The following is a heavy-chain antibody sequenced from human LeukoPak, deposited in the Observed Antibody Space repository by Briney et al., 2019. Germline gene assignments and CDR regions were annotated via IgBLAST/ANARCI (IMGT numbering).Heavy chain of an antibody. CDR2: IIPILGIA. CDR3: ARSSIVEMATTDY. CDR1: GGTFSSYA. V-gene: IGHV1-69*04. Sequence: SVKVSCKASGGTFSSYAISWVRQAPGQGLEWMGRIIPILGIANYAQKFQGRVTITADKSTSTAYMELSSLRSEDTAVYYCARSSIVEMATTDYWGQGTLVTVS. J-gene: IGHJ4*02. D-gene: IGHD5-12*01.